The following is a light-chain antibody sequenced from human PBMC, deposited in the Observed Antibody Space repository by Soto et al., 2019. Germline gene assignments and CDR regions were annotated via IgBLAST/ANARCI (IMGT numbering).Light chain of an antibody. V-gene: IGKV3-20*01. CDR3: QQYATSPRT. Sequence: EIVLTQSPGTLSLSPGERVTLYCKASQRVSNSYLAWYQQRHGQAPRLLIYGAFSRATDAPDRFSGSESGSEFTLTIDRLAPEDSGVYFCQQYATSPRTFGQGTKVDIK. CDR1: QRVSNSY. CDR2: GAF. J-gene: IGKJ1*01.